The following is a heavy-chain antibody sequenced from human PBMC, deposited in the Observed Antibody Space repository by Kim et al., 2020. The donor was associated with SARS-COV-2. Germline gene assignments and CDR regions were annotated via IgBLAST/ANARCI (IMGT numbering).Heavy chain of an antibody. V-gene: IGHV3-23*01. Sequence: YADTVKGRFTISRDNAKNTLYLQMNSLRAEDTAVYYCAKEYSYGYRAPDYWGQGTLVTVSS. D-gene: IGHD5-18*01. J-gene: IGHJ4*02. CDR3: AKEYSYGYRAPDY.